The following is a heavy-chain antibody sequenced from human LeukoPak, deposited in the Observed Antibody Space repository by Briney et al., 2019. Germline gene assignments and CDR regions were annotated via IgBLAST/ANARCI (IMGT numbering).Heavy chain of an antibody. V-gene: IGHV3-30*18. CDR1: GFTFSSYD. D-gene: IGHD6-13*01. Sequence: GGSLRLSCAASGFTFSSYDMHWVRQAPGKGLEWVAVISYDGSNKYYADSVKGRFTISRDNSKNTLYLQMNSLRAEDTAVYYCAKVGTAADYWGQGTLVTVSS. CDR3: AKVGTAADY. J-gene: IGHJ4*02. CDR2: ISYDGSNK.